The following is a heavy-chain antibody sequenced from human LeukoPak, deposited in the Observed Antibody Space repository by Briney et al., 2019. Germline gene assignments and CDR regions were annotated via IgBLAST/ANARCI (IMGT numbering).Heavy chain of an antibody. D-gene: IGHD5-12*01. CDR1: GVTFSSYV. CDR3: ARDEGYSGYGDFDY. Sequence: HPGGSLRLLCAPWGVTFSSYVLHWVRQAPRKGLEWVAVVSSVGSNNLFADSVQGRFTNSRDNSQNTLYLQMNSLRAEDTAVYYWARDEGYSGYGDFDYWGQGTLVTVSS. CDR2: VSSVGSNN. J-gene: IGHJ4*02. V-gene: IGHV3-30*04.